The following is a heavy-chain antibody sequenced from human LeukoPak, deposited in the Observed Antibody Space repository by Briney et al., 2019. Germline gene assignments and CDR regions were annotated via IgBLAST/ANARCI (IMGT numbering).Heavy chain of an antibody. Sequence: PSETLSLTCTVSGGSISSSSYYWGWIRQPPGKGLEWIGSIYYSGSTYYNPSLKSRVTISVDTSKNQFSLKLSSVTAADTAVYYWARVYKASPGKFGPWGQGTLVTVSS. CDR1: GGSISSSSYY. D-gene: IGHD1-1*01. V-gene: IGHV4-39*01. CDR2: IYYSGST. CDR3: ARVYKASPGKFGP. J-gene: IGHJ5*02.